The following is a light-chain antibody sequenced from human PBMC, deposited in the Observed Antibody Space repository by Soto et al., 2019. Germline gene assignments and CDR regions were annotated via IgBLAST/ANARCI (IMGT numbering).Light chain of an antibody. CDR1: QSISRN. J-gene: IGKJ1*01. Sequence: EILLTQSPATLSVSPGERATLSFRASQSISRNLAWYQQKPGQAPRLLIYGASSRASSIPARFSGSGSGTEFTLTISSLQSEDSAVYYCHQYNNWWTFGQGTKVDI. V-gene: IGKV3-15*01. CDR3: HQYNNWWT. CDR2: GAS.